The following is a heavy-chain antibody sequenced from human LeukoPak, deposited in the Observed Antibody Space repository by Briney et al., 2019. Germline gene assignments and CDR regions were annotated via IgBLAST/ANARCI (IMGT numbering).Heavy chain of an antibody. CDR3: AKVTGIAAAVSSWFDP. J-gene: IGHJ5*02. CDR2: ISGSGGST. Sequence: GASLRLSCAASGFTFSSYAMSWLRQAPGKGLEWVSAISGSGGSTYYADSVKGRFTISRDNSKNTLYLQMNSLRAEDTVVYYWAKVTGIAAAVSSWFDPWGQGTLVTVSS. CDR1: GFTFSSYA. D-gene: IGHD6-13*01. V-gene: IGHV3-23*01.